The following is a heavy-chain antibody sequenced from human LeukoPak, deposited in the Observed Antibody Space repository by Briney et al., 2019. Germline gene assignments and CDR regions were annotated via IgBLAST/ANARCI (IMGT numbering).Heavy chain of an antibody. CDR3: ARTYYDPLTGYYSGGGPFDS. Sequence: SETLSLTCTVSGGSISYYWSWIRQPAGKGLEWIGRIYTSGRTNYNPSLKSRVTISIDMSKKQFSLKLSSVTAADTAVYHCARTYYDPLTGYYSGGGPFDSWGQGTLVTVSS. CDR1: GGSISYY. V-gene: IGHV4-4*07. J-gene: IGHJ4*02. CDR2: IYTSGRT. D-gene: IGHD3-9*01.